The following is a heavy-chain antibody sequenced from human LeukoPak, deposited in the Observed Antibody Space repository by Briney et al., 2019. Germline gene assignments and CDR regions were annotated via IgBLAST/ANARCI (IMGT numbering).Heavy chain of an antibody. J-gene: IGHJ4*02. CDR2: ISGSGGST. CDR3: AKIDYYDSSGPFDY. V-gene: IGHV3-23*01. Sequence: GGSLRLSCAASGFTFSSYAMSWVRQAPGKGLEWVSAISGSGGSTYYADSVKGRFTISRDNSKNTLCLQMNSLRAEDTAVYYCAKIDYYDSSGPFDYWGQGTLVTVSS. CDR1: GFTFSSYA. D-gene: IGHD3-22*01.